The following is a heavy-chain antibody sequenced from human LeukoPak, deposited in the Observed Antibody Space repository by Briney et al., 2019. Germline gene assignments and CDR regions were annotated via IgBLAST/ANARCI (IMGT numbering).Heavy chain of an antibody. CDR2: IKEDGSKK. J-gene: IGHJ4*02. V-gene: IGHV3-7*03. CDR3: GTPLDYYDSSGYHQGGD. CDR1: GFTFSNFW. Sequence: PGGSLRLSCTASGFTFSNFWVGWVRQAPGKGLEWVANIKEDGSKKNYVDSVKGRFTISRDNAKNSLYLQMNSLRAEDTAVYYCGTPLDYYDSSGYHQGGDWGQGTLVTVSS. D-gene: IGHD3-22*01.